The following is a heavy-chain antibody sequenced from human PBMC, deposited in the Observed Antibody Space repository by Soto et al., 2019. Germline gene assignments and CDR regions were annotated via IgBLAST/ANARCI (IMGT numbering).Heavy chain of an antibody. Sequence: NPSETLSLTCTVSGGSISSYYWSWIRQPPGKGLEWIGYIYYSGSTNYNPSLKSRVTISVDTSKNQFSLKLSSVTAADTAVYYCARDSSGYWYFDYWGQGTLVTVSS. J-gene: IGHJ4*02. CDR2: IYYSGST. D-gene: IGHD3-22*01. CDR1: GGSISSYY. CDR3: ARDSSGYWYFDY. V-gene: IGHV4-59*01.